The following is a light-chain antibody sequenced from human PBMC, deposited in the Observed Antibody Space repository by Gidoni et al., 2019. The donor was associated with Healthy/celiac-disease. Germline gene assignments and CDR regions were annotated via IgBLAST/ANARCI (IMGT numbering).Light chain of an antibody. CDR3: QQRSNWPPLT. CDR2: DAS. Sequence: IVLTQSPATLSSSPGERATLSCRASQSVSSSLAWYHQKPGQAPRLLIYDASNRATGIPARFSGSGSGTDFTLTLSSLEPEDFAVYYCQQRSNWPPLTFGQGTKVEIK. CDR1: QSVSSS. V-gene: IGKV3-11*01. J-gene: IGKJ1*01.